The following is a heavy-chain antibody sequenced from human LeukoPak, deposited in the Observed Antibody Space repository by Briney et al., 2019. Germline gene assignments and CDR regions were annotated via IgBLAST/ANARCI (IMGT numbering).Heavy chain of an antibody. CDR1: GGSISSSTSY. D-gene: IGHD2-2*03. CDR3: ARHGSTDYIDY. CDR2: IYYSGST. Sequence: KPSETLSLTCAVSGGSISSSTSYWGWIRQPPGKGLEWIGRIYYSGSTFYNPSLKSRVTISVDTSKNQFSLRLSSVTAADTAVYYCARHGSTDYIDYWGQGTLVTVSS. J-gene: IGHJ4*02. V-gene: IGHV4-39*01.